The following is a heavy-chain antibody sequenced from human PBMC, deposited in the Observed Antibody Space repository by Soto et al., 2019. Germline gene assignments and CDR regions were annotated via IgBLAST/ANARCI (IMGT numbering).Heavy chain of an antibody. V-gene: IGHV3-66*01. CDR2: IYSGGST. Sequence: EVQLVESGGGLVQPGGSLRLSCAASGFTVSSIYMSWVRQAPGKGLEWVSVIYSGGSTYYADSVKGRFTISRDDSKNTLFLQMNSLRAEDTAVYYCATAKLLLPWLFDYWGQGTLVTVSS. J-gene: IGHJ4*02. D-gene: IGHD2-15*01. CDR3: ATAKLLLPWLFDY. CDR1: GFTVSSIY.